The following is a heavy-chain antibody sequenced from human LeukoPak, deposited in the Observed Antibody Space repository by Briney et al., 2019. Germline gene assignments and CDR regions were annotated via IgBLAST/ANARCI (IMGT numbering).Heavy chain of an antibody. V-gene: IGHV4-30-4*01. D-gene: IGHD3-22*01. J-gene: IGHJ5*02. CDR1: GGSIGSGDYY. CDR2: MYYSGST. Sequence: SQTLSLTCTVSGGSIGSGDYYWSWIRQPPGKGLEWIAYMYYSGSTYYNPSLKSRVTMSADTSKNQLSLKLSSVTAADTAVYYCARPYYYDSRIDPWGQGILVTVSS. CDR3: ARPYYYDSRIDP.